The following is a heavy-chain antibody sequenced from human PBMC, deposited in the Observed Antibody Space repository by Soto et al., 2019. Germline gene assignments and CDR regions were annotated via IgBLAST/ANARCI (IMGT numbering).Heavy chain of an antibody. CDR2: IFPYDGST. J-gene: IGHJ4*02. Sequence: GASVKVACKASGYTFNNFYMHWVRHAPGQGHEWIGRIFPYDGSTQYTHKLQDRVIMTWDTYTSTVYMEMIRLRSEDSAVYYCARGGPDMATLGSFDYWGQVTLVIFST. CDR3: ARGGPDMATLGSFDY. V-gene: IGHV1-46*02. CDR1: GYTFNNFY. D-gene: IGHD2-15*01.